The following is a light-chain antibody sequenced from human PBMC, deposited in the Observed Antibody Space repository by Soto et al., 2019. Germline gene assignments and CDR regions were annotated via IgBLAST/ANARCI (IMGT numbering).Light chain of an antibody. CDR3: QQYNSYSFT. Sequence: DIQMTQSPSTLSASVGDRVTITCRASQSISSWLAWYQQKPGKAPKLLIYKASSLESGVPSRFNRSGSGTQFTLTISSLQPDDFATYYCQQYNSYSFTFGPGTKVHIK. CDR2: KAS. CDR1: QSISSW. J-gene: IGKJ3*01. V-gene: IGKV1-5*03.